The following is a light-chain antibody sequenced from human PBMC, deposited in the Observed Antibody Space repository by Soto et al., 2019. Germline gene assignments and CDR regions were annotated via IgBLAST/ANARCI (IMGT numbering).Light chain of an antibody. Sequence: ALRMTQSPSSFSASTGDRVTITCRASQGISSYLAWYQQKPGKAPKLLIYAASTLQSGVPSRFSGSGSGTDFPLTISCLQSEDFATYSCQQYYNYPITFGQGTRLEIK. CDR2: AAS. CDR1: QGISSY. V-gene: IGKV1-8*01. CDR3: QQYYNYPIT. J-gene: IGKJ5*01.